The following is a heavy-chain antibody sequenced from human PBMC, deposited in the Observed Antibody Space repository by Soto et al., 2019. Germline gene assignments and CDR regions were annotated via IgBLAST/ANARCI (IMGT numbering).Heavy chain of an antibody. V-gene: IGHV3-23*01. CDR2: ISGSGGST. Sequence: PGGSLRLSCAASGFTFSSYAMSWVRQAPGKGLEWVSAISGSGGSTYYADSVKGRFTISRDNSKNTLYLQMNSLRAEDTAVYYCAKDPTSYSSGWNNWFDPWGQGTLVTVSS. J-gene: IGHJ5*02. D-gene: IGHD6-19*01. CDR3: AKDPTSYSSGWNNWFDP. CDR1: GFTFSSYA.